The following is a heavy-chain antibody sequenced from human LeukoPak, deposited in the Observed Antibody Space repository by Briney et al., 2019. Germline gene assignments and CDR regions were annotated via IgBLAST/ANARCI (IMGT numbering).Heavy chain of an antibody. V-gene: IGHV4-59*01. D-gene: IGHD6-13*01. CDR3: ARGAAGTGWFDP. J-gene: IGHJ5*02. Sequence: GSLRLSCAASGFTFSSYSMNWVRQPPGKGLEWIGYIYYSGSTNYNPSLKSRVTISVDTSKNQFSLKLSSVTAADTAVYYCARGAAGTGWFDPWGQGTLVTVSS. CDR2: IYYSGST. CDR1: GFTFSSYS.